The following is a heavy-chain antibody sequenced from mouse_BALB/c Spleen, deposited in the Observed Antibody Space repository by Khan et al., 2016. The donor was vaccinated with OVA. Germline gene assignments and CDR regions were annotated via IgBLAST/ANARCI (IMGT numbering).Heavy chain of an antibody. CDR1: GYTFTDYN. CDR2: IFPNNGGT. D-gene: IGHD1-2*01. J-gene: IGHJ3*01. Sequence: VQLQQSGPELVKPGASVKISCKASGYTFTDYNMDWVKQSHGESLEWLGYIFPNNGGTGYNQKFKTKATLTVDNSSSTAYMELRSLTSDDSAVYYCARSGDGSFAYWGQGTLVTVSA. CDR3: ARSGDGSFAY. V-gene: IGHV1S29*02.